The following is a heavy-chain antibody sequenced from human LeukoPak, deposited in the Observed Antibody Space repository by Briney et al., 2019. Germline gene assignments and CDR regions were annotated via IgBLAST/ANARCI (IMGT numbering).Heavy chain of an antibody. CDR2: INSDGSST. J-gene: IGHJ4*02. V-gene: IGHV3-74*01. Sequence: PGGSLRLSCAASGFTFSSHWMHWVRQAPGKGLVWVSRINSDGSSTSYADSVKGRFTISRDNAKNTLYLQMNSLRAEDTAVYYCARGGGYSYGYLNYWGQGTLATVSS. D-gene: IGHD5-18*01. CDR3: ARGGGYSYGYLNY. CDR1: GFTFSSHW.